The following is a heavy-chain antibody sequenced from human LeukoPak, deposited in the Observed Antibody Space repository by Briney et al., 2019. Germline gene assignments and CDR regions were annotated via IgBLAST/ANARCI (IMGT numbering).Heavy chain of an antibody. Sequence: GGSLRLSCAASGFTFDDYAMHWVRQAPGKGLEWVSGISWNSGSIGYADSVKGRFTISRDNAKNSLYLRMNSLRAEDTALYYCAKDLSGDSGRGGAFDIWGQGTMVTVSS. CDR2: ISWNSGSI. J-gene: IGHJ3*02. D-gene: IGHD4-17*01. CDR3: AKDLSGDSGRGGAFDI. V-gene: IGHV3-9*01. CDR1: GFTFDDYA.